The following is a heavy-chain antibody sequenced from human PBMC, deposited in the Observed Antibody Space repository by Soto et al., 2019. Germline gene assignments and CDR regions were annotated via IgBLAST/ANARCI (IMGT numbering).Heavy chain of an antibody. Sequence: GGSLRRSCAASGFTFSYYYMSWIRQAPGKGLEWVSYIGPSSSYTNYADSVKGRFTISRDNAKNSLYLQMNSLRAEDTAVYYCARVVRLMLYSDYWGQGTLVTVSS. J-gene: IGHJ4*02. V-gene: IGHV3-11*06. CDR3: ARVVRLMLYSDY. D-gene: IGHD2-8*01. CDR1: GFTFSYYY. CDR2: IGPSSSYT.